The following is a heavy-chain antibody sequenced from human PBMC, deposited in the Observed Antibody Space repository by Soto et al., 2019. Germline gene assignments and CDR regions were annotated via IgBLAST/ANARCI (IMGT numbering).Heavy chain of an antibody. CDR1: GFTFSDFY. V-gene: IGHV3-11*05. Sequence: QVQLVESGGGLVKPGGSLRLSCAASGFTFSDFYMSWVRQAPGKGLEWVSYISGTSHDTNYADSVKGRFTISRDNAKNSLHLQMHTLRAEDTALYCCARSGGTCYSAGCYYYAMDVWGQGTTVTVSS. D-gene: IGHD2-15*01. CDR2: ISGTSHDT. CDR3: ARSGGTCYSAGCYYYAMDV. J-gene: IGHJ6*02.